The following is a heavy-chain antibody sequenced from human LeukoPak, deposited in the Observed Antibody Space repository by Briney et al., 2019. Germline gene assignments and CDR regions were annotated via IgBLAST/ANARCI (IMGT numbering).Heavy chain of an antibody. Sequence: SVKVSCKASGYTFTSYGISWVRQTPGQGLEWMGGITPIFGTAKYAQKFQGRVTITAVESMSTAYMELSSLRSEDTAVYYCARGWLAETTVVAPYNYWGQGTLVTVSS. D-gene: IGHD4-23*01. CDR2: ITPIFGTA. V-gene: IGHV1-69*13. J-gene: IGHJ4*02. CDR1: GYTFTSYG. CDR3: ARGWLAETTVVAPYNY.